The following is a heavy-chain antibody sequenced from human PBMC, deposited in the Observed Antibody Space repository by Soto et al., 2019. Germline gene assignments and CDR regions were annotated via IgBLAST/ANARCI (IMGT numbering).Heavy chain of an antibody. J-gene: IGHJ3*02. CDR2: IYYSGST. V-gene: IGHV4-39*01. CDR3: ASAITMIVVVMFDI. D-gene: IGHD3-22*01. CDR1: GGSISSSSYY. Sequence: QLQLQESGPGLVKPSETLSLTCTVSGGSISSSSYYWGWIRQPPGKGLEWIGSIYYSGSTYYNPSLKSRVTISVDTSKNQFSLKLSSVTAADTAVYYCASAITMIVVVMFDIWGQGTMVTVSS.